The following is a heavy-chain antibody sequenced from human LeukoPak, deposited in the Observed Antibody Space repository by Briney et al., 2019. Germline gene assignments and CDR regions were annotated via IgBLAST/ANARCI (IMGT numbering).Heavy chain of an antibody. CDR2: ISDDGRSK. J-gene: IGHJ4*02. CDR3: AKRPSDYGDYVSYFDY. CDR1: GFSFISYG. Sequence: PGGSLRLSCAASGFSFISYGMHWVRQAPGKGPEWVGVISDDGRSKDYADSVKGRFTISRDNSKDTLYLQMNSLRDEDTAVYYCAKRPSDYGDYVSYFDYWGQGTLVTVSS. V-gene: IGHV3-30*18. D-gene: IGHD4-17*01.